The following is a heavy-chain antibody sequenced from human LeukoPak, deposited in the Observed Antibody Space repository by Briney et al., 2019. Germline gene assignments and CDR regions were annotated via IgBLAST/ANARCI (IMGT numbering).Heavy chain of an antibody. CDR1: GFTFSDYY. CDR2: ISSSSSTI. J-gene: IGHJ4*02. D-gene: IGHD1-26*01. V-gene: IGHV3-11*04. CDR3: ARAASLLHATFDY. Sequence: GGSLRLSCAASGFTFSDYYLNWIRQAPGKGLGWVSYISSSSSTIYYADSVKGRFTISRDNAKNSLYLQMNSLRAEDTAVYYCARAASLLHATFDYWGQGTLVTVSS.